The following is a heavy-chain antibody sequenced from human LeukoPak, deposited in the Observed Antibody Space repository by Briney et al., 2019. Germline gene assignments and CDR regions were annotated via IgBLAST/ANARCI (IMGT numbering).Heavy chain of an antibody. CDR3: ARASYDFWSGYYPIDY. V-gene: IGHV3-48*01. CDR1: GFTFSRYS. J-gene: IGHJ4*02. CDR2: ISSSSSTI. D-gene: IGHD3-3*01. Sequence: GGSLRLSCAASGFTFSRYSMNWVRQAPGKGLEWVSYISSSSSTIYYADSVKGRFTISRDNAKNSLYLQMNSLRAEDTAVYYCARASYDFWSGYYPIDYWGQGTLVTVSS.